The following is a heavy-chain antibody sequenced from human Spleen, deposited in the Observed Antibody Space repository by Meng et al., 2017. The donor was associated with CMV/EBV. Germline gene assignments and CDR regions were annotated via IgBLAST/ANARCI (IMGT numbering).Heavy chain of an antibody. D-gene: IGHD1-26*01. CDR2: INWTGSRT. CDR1: GFIFDDYG. J-gene: IGHJ4*02. V-gene: IGHV3-20*04. CDR3: ARTIGGSYYGGTDY. Sequence: GGSLRLSCTASGFIFDDYGMHWVRQAPGKGLEWVSGINWTGSRTGYADSVKGRFTISRDNAKSSLFLQMNSLRAEDTAFYYCARTIGGSYYGGTDYWGQGTLVTVSS.